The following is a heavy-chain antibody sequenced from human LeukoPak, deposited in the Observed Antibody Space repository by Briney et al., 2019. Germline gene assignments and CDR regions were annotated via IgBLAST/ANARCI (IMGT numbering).Heavy chain of an antibody. V-gene: IGHV3-9*03. Sequence: PGGSLRLSCVASGFTFDEYAMHWVRQPPGKGLEWVSGISWNTYETGYADSVKGRFTISRDNAKNSLYLEMNSLRAEDMALYYCAKGVGTSYHYHMDVWGKGTTVIVSS. D-gene: IGHD1-26*01. CDR3: AKGVGTSYHYHMDV. CDR2: ISWNTYET. J-gene: IGHJ6*03. CDR1: GFTFDEYA.